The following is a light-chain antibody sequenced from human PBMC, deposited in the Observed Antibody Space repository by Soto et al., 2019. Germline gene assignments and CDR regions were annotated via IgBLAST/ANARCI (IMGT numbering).Light chain of an antibody. Sequence: QSALTQPASVSGSPGQSITISCTGTSSDVGGYNYVSWYQQYPGKAPKLMIYEVSNRPSGVSDRFSVSKSGNTASLTISGLQAEDEGDYYCYSYTSSNTVLFGGGTKLTVL. J-gene: IGLJ2*01. V-gene: IGLV2-14*01. CDR2: EVS. CDR3: YSYTSSNTVL. CDR1: SSDVGGYNY.